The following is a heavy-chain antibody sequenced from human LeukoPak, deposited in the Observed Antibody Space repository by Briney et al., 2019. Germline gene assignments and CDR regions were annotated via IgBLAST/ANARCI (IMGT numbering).Heavy chain of an antibody. Sequence: GASVKVSCKASGYTFTGYYMHWVRQAPGQGLEWMGGINPNSGGTNYEQKFQGRVTMTRDTSISTAYMELSRLRSDDTAVYYCARFIAVAGTGIKGFDPWGQGTLVTVSS. CDR3: ARFIAVAGTGIKGFDP. J-gene: IGHJ5*02. D-gene: IGHD6-19*01. CDR2: INPNSGGT. V-gene: IGHV1-2*02. CDR1: GYTFTGYY.